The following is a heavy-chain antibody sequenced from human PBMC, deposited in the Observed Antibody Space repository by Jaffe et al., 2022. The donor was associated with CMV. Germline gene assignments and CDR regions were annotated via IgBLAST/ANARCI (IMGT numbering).Heavy chain of an antibody. CDR1: GFTVSSNY. D-gene: IGHD3-16*02. Sequence: EVQLVESGGGLVQPGGSLRLSCAASGFTVSSNYMSWVRQAPGKGLEWVSVIYSGGSTYYADSVKGRFTISRDNSKNTLYLQMNSLRAEDTAVYYCASGLRLGELSSYLAYYYYMDVWGKGTTVTVSS. CDR3: ASGLRLGELSSYLAYYYYMDV. J-gene: IGHJ6*03. V-gene: IGHV3-66*01. CDR2: IYSGGST.